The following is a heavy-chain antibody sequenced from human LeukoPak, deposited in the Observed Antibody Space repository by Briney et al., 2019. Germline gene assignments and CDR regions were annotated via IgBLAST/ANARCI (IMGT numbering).Heavy chain of an antibody. J-gene: IGHJ4*02. D-gene: IGHD3-22*01. CDR3: ARGSYYYDSSGYEISDY. Sequence: GGSLRLSCAASGFTFSSYAMHWVRQAPGKGLEWVAVISYDGSNKYYADSVKGRFTISRDNSKNTLYLQMNSLRAEDTAVYYCARGSYYYDSSGYEISDYWGQGTLVTVSS. CDR2: ISYDGSNK. V-gene: IGHV3-30*04. CDR1: GFTFSSYA.